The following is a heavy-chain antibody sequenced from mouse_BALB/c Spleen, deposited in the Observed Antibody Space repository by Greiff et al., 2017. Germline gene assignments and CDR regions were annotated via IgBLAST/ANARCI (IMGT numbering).Heavy chain of an antibody. Sequence: VQLQQSGAELVRPGTSVKVSCKASGYAFTNYLIEWVKQRPGQGLEWIGVINPGSGGTNYNEKFKGKATLTADKSSSTAYMQLSSLTSDDSAVYFCAREGGTGYWGQGTTLTVSS. CDR3: AREGGTGY. CDR2: INPGSGGT. D-gene: IGHD3-3*01. V-gene: IGHV1-54*01. CDR1: GYAFTNYL. J-gene: IGHJ2*01.